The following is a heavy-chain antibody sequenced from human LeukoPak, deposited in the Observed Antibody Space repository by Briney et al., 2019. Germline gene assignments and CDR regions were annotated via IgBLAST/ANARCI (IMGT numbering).Heavy chain of an antibody. D-gene: IGHD6-19*01. V-gene: IGHV1-69*13. Sequence: ASVKVSCKASGGAFSSYAISWVRQAPGQGLEWMGGIIPIFGTANYAQKFQGRVTITADESTSTAYMELSSLRSEDTAVYYCARGGGWAQPYYFDYWGQGTLVTVSS. CDR3: ARGGGWAQPYYFDY. CDR1: GGAFSSYA. CDR2: IIPIFGTA. J-gene: IGHJ4*02.